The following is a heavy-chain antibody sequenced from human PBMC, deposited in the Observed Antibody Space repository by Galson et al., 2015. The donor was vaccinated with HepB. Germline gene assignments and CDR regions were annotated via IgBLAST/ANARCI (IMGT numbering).Heavy chain of an antibody. V-gene: IGHV3-23*01. J-gene: IGHJ6*02. CDR1: GFTFSSYA. D-gene: IGHD3-10*01. Sequence: SLRLSCAASGFTFSSYAMSWVRQAPGKGLEWVSAISGSGGSTYYADSVKGRFTISRDNSKNTLYLQMNSLRAEDTAVYYCARDWDYYGSGSYYNPYYYYGMDVWGQGTTVTVSS. CDR2: ISGSGGST. CDR3: ARDWDYYGSGSYYNPYYYYGMDV.